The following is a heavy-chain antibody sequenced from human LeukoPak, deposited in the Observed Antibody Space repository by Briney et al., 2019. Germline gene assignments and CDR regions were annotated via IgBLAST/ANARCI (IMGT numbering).Heavy chain of an antibody. CDR2: INAGNGNT. V-gene: IGHV1-3*01. CDR3: ATLHGQWLVPTD. CDR1: GYTFTSYA. D-gene: IGHD6-19*01. J-gene: IGHJ4*02. Sequence: ASVKVSCKASGYTFTSYAMHWVRQAPGQRLEWMGWINAGNGNTKYSQKFQGRVTITRDTSASTAYMELSSLRSEDTAVYYCATLHGQWLVPTDWGQGTLVTVSS.